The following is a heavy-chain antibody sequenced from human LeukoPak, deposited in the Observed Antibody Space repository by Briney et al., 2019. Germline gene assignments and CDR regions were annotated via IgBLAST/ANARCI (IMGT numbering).Heavy chain of an antibody. CDR1: GFTFSSYS. Sequence: GGSLRLSCAACGFTFSSYSMNWVRPAPGKEPEWVSSISSSSSYISYADSVKGRFTISRDNAKNSLYLQMNSLRAEDTAVYYCARGQVYGSDDAFDIWGQGTMVTVSS. D-gene: IGHD2/OR15-2a*01. V-gene: IGHV3-21*01. J-gene: IGHJ3*02. CDR2: ISSSSSYI. CDR3: ARGQVYGSDDAFDI.